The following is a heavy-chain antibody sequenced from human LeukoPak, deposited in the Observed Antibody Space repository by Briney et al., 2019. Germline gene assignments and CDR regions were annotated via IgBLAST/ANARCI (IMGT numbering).Heavy chain of an antibody. J-gene: IGHJ4*02. CDR2: IYYSGST. CDR3: ARGGSHNWGFEN. Sequence: SETLSLTCTVSGGSISSYYWSWIRQPPGKGLEWIGYIYYSGSTNYNPSLKSRVTISVDTSKNQFSLKLSSVTAADTAVYYCARGGSHNWGFENWGQGALVTVSS. D-gene: IGHD1-26*01. CDR1: GGSISSYY. V-gene: IGHV4-59*08.